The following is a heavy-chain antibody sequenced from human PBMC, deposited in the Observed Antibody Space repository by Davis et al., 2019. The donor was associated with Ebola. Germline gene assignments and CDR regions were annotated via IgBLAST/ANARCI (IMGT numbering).Heavy chain of an antibody. D-gene: IGHD3-10*01. CDR3: AKNLFGRSSFGEF. CDR1: GFTFSDHY. V-gene: IGHV3-23*01. Sequence: GGSLRLSCAASGFTFSDHYMDWVRQAPGKGLEWVSSISGSGDDTYYADSVKGRFTVSRDNSKNTLYLKMNSLRAEDTAVYYCAKNLFGRSSFGEFWGQGTLVTVSS. CDR2: ISGSGDDT. J-gene: IGHJ4*02.